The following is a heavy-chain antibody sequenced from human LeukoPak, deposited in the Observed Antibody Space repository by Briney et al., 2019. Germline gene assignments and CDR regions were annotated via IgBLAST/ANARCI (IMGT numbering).Heavy chain of an antibody. CDR1: GFTFSTYW. D-gene: IGHD1-1*01. V-gene: IGHV3-7*01. Sequence: GSLRLSCAASGFTFSTYWMTWVRQAPGKGLEWVANIKEDGSDEYYLDSVKGRFTISRDNAKNSLYLQMNSLKGEDTAVYYCARDGLNWNDFDYWGQGTLVTVSS. CDR2: IKEDGSDE. J-gene: IGHJ4*02. CDR3: ARDGLNWNDFDY.